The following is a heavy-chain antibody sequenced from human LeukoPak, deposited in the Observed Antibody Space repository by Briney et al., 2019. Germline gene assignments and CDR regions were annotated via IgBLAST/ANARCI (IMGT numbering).Heavy chain of an antibody. J-gene: IGHJ2*01. CDR2: ISASGGTT. V-gene: IGHV3-23*01. D-gene: IGHD4-17*01. Sequence: GGSLRLSCTSSQLTFNRYVMAWVRQAPGKGLQWVSTISASGGTTYYSDSVQGRFTVSRDNSENTLYLQMNSLRAEDTAVYYCATLYGDYNWYFDLWGRGTLVTVSS. CDR1: QLTFNRYV. CDR3: ATLYGDYNWYFDL.